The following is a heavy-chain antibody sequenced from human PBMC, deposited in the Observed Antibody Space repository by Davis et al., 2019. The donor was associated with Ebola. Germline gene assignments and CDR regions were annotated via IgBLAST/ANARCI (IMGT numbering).Heavy chain of an antibody. Sequence: PGGSLRLSCAASGFTFSNYEMNWVRQAPGKGLEWVSYISASGSTIYYADSVEGRLTISRDNAKNSLYLEMNSLRAEDTAVYFCVSSSGYYYYYFDYWGQGTLVTVSS. CDR2: ISASGSTI. V-gene: IGHV3-48*03. D-gene: IGHD3-22*01. J-gene: IGHJ4*02. CDR3: VSSSGYYYYYFDY. CDR1: GFTFSNYE.